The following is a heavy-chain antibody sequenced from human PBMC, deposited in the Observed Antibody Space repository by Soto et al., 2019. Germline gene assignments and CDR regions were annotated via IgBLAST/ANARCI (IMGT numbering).Heavy chain of an antibody. Sequence: PGESLKISCKGSGYSFTSYWIGWVRQMPGKSLEWMGIIYPGDSDTRYSPSFQGQVTISADKSISTAYMQWSSLKASDTAMYYCATSPPRFDVSPVRYWGQGTLVTVSS. CDR1: GYSFTSYW. CDR3: ATSPPRFDVSPVRY. CDR2: IYPGDSDT. J-gene: IGHJ4*02. V-gene: IGHV5-51*01. D-gene: IGHD3-9*01.